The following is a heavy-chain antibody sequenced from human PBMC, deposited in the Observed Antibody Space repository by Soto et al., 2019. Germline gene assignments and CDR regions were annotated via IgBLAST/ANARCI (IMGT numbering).Heavy chain of an antibody. V-gene: IGHV3-30*18. CDR2: ISYDGSNK. D-gene: IGHD2-15*01. Sequence: GGSLRLSCAASGFTFSSYGMHWVRQAPGKGLEWVAVISYDGSNKYYADSVKGRFTISRDNSKNTLYLQMNSLRAEDTAVYYCANISGYRSGGRCYYFDYWGQGTLVTVSS. CDR1: GFTFSSYG. J-gene: IGHJ4*02. CDR3: ANISGYRSGGRCYYFDY.